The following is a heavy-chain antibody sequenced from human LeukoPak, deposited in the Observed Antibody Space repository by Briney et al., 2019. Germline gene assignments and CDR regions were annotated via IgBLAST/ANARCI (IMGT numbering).Heavy chain of an antibody. V-gene: IGHV3-49*04. CDR2: IRSKAYGGTT. CDR1: GFTFGDYA. Sequence: GRSLRLSCTASGFTFGDYAMSWVRHAPGKGVEWVGFIRSKAYGGTTEYAASVKGRFTISRDDSKSIAYLQMHSLKAEDTAVYYCTSGTTVTTGRYYYGMDVWGKGTTVTVSS. J-gene: IGHJ6*04. D-gene: IGHD4-17*01. CDR3: TSGTTVTTGRYYYGMDV.